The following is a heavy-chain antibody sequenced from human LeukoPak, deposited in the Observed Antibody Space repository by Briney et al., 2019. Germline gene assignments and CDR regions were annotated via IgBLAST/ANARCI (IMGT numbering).Heavy chain of an antibody. CDR2: INPSGGST. CDR1: GYTFTSYY. Sequence: ASVKVSCKTSGYTFTSYYMHWVRQAPGQGLEWMGIINPSGGSTTYAQKFQGRVTMTRDTSISTANMELSRLRSDDTAVYYCARERTTVVTLDYYYGMDVWGQGTTVTVSS. J-gene: IGHJ6*02. V-gene: IGHV1-46*01. CDR3: ARERTTVVTLDYYYGMDV. D-gene: IGHD4-23*01.